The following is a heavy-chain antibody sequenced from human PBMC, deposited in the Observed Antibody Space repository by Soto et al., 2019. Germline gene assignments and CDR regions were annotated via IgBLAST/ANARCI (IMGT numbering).Heavy chain of an antibody. Sequence: PSETLSLTCTISGGSISSYSWTWIRQPPGKGLEWIGYIYNSGRTNYNPSLKSRVTISVDTSNNQFSLKLSSVSAADTAVYYCAREKTPYFSDLWGLGTLVTVSS. CDR3: AREKTPYFSDL. J-gene: IGHJ5*02. V-gene: IGHV4-59*01. CDR1: GGSISSYS. CDR2: IYNSGRT. D-gene: IGHD1-26*01.